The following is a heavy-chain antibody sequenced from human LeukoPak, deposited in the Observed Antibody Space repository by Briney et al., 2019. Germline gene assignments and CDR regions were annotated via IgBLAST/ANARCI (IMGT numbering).Heavy chain of an antibody. D-gene: IGHD6-13*01. CDR3: ARPRTYSSSWSPFDY. Sequence: GGSLRLSCAASGFTFSGYWMTWVRQAPGKGLEWVAKIKQDGSEKYYADSVKGRFTISRDNSKNTLYLQMNSLRAEDTAVYYCARPRTYSSSWSPFDYWGQGTLVTVSS. CDR2: IKQDGSEK. CDR1: GFTFSGYW. J-gene: IGHJ4*02. V-gene: IGHV3-7*02.